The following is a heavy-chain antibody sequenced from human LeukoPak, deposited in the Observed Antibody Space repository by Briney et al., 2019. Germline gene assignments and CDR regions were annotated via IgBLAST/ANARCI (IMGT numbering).Heavy chain of an antibody. Sequence: GGSLRLSCAASGFTFPNFAMTWVRQAPGKGLEWVSGITAGGDSTDYADSVKGRFTIPRDNSKNTLYLQMDSLRAEDTAVYYCEKRVGIAVAGPGDHWGQGTLVTVSS. D-gene: IGHD6-19*01. J-gene: IGHJ5*02. CDR2: ITAGGDST. V-gene: IGHV3-23*01. CDR3: EKRVGIAVAGPGDH. CDR1: GFTFPNFA.